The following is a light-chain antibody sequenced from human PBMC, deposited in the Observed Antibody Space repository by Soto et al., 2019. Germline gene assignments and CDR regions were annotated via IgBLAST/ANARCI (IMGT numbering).Light chain of an antibody. CDR2: DAS. CDR3: LQHNSYPPT. Sequence: DIQLTQSPSTLSASLGDRVSISCRASQSISTWLAWYQQKPGKAPKVLIYDASSLESGVPSRFSGSGSGTEFTLTINSLQAEDFATYYCLQHNSYPPTFGQGTKVDIK. J-gene: IGKJ1*01. CDR1: QSISTW. V-gene: IGKV1-5*01.